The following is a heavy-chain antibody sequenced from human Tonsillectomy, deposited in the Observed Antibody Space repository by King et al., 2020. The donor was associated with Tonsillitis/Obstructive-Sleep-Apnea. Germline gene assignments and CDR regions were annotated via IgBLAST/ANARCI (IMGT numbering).Heavy chain of an antibody. V-gene: IGHV4-34*01. Sequence: VQLQQWGVGLLKPSETLSLTCAVYGGAFSGYYWSWIRQPPGKGLEWIGEISHSGSINYNPSLKSRVTISVDTSKNQFSLKLSSVTAADTAVYYSAREGYCSGGDCPVEAFDIWGQGTTVTVSS. CDR3: AREGYCSGGDCPVEAFDI. J-gene: IGHJ3*02. CDR1: GGAFSGYY. D-gene: IGHD2-15*01. CDR2: ISHSGSI.